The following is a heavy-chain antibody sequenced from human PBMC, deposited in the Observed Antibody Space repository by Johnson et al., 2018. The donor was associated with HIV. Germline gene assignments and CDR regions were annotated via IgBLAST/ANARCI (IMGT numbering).Heavy chain of an antibody. CDR2: ISYDGSNK. D-gene: IGHD3-22*01. CDR3: ARDPRVESAYYNDAFDI. CDR1: GFTFSSYG. V-gene: IGHV3-30*03. J-gene: IGHJ3*02. Sequence: QVQLVESGGGVVRPGGSLRLSCAASGFTFSSYGMHWVRQAPGKGLEWVAVISYDGSNKYYADSVKGRFTIPRDNSKNTLYLQMNRLRAEDTAVYYCARDPRVESAYYNDAFDIWGQGTMVTVSS.